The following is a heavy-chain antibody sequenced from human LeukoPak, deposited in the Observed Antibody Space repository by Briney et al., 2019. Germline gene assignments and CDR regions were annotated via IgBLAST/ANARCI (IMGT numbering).Heavy chain of an antibody. CDR2: IFYSGST. V-gene: IGHV4-59*08. Sequence: SETLSLTCTVSGGSISSYYWSWIRQPPGKGLEGIGYIFYSGSTNYNPSLKSRVTISVDTSKNQFSLKLSSVTAADTAVYYCARGWGYFDYWGQGALVTVSS. CDR1: GGSISSYY. CDR3: ARGWGYFDY. D-gene: IGHD7-27*01. J-gene: IGHJ4*02.